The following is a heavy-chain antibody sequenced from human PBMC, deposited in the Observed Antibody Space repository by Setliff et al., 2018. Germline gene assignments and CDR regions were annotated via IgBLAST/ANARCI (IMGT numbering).Heavy chain of an antibody. J-gene: IGHJ4*02. D-gene: IGHD2-21*02. CDR1: GYSISSGYI. V-gene: IGHV4-38-2*02. CDR2: IGHTGSI. Sequence: KPSETLSLTCTVSGYSISSGYIWGWIRQPPGKGLEWVGNIGHTGSINYNPSLKSRLTISRDTSKNQVSLKLNSVTATDTAVYYCARDLGHGGDYDYWGQGILVTVSS. CDR3: ARDLGHGGDYDY.